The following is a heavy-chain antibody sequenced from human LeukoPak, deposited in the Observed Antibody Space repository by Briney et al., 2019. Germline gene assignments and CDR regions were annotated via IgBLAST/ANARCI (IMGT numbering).Heavy chain of an antibody. J-gene: IGHJ4*02. CDR3: ARDRGYSYGYYSDY. CDR1: GFTFSSYG. Sequence: GGSLRLSCAASGFTFSSYGMHWVRQAPGKGLEWVAVIWYDGSNKYYADSVKGRFTISRDNSKNTLYLQMNSLRAEDTAVYYCARDRGYSYGYYSDYWGQGTLVTVSS. V-gene: IGHV3-33*01. CDR2: IWYDGSNK. D-gene: IGHD5-18*01.